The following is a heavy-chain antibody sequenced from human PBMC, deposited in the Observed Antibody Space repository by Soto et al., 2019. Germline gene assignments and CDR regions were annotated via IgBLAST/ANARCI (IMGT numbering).Heavy chain of an antibody. V-gene: IGHV4-59*01. D-gene: IGHD6-13*01. CDR1: GGSISSYY. J-gene: IGHJ5*02. CDR2: IYYSGST. CDR3: ARSRQLVRAWFDP. Sequence: SETLSLTCTVPGGSISSYYWSWIRQPPGKGLEWIGYIYYSGSTNYNPSLKSRVTISVDTSKNQFSLKLSSVTAADTAMYYCARSRQLVRAWFDPWGQGTLVTVS.